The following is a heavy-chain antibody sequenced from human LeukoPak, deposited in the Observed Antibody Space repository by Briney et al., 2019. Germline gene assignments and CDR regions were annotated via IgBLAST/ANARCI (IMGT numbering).Heavy chain of an antibody. J-gene: IGHJ3*02. CDR1: GFIFSNYA. CDR3: ARTYYYDSSLSGAFDI. D-gene: IGHD3-22*01. V-gene: IGHV3-64*01. Sequence: PGGSLRLSCAASGFIFSNYAMHWVRQAPGKGLEYVSAISSSGGNTYYANSVKGRFTISRDNSKNTLFLQMGSLRAEDMAVYYCARTYYYDSSLSGAFDIWGQGTMVTVSS. CDR2: ISSSGGNT.